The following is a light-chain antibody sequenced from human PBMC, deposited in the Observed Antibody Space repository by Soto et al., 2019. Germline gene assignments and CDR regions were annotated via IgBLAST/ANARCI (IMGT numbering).Light chain of an antibody. V-gene: IGKV3-15*01. CDR1: QSVSSD. J-gene: IGKJ2*01. CDR2: GAS. CDR3: QQYHNWLLYT. Sequence: EIVMTQSPVTLSVSPGERATLSCRASQSVSSDLAWYQQKPGQAPRLLIYGASTRATGIPARFSGSGSGTELTLPISSLQSEDFAVYYCQQYHNWLLYTFGQGTKLEI.